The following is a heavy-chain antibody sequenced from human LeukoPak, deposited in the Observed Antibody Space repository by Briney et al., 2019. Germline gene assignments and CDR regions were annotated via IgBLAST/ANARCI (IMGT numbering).Heavy chain of an antibody. D-gene: IGHD3-3*01. CDR1: GGTFSSYA. V-gene: IGHV1-8*03. CDR2: MNPNSGNT. Sequence: ASVKISCKASGGTFSSYAISWVRQAPGQGLEWMGWMNPNSGNTGYAQKFQGRVTITRNTSISTAYMELSSLRSEDTAVYYCARGLYDFWSGYSPFDYWGQGTLVTVSS. J-gene: IGHJ4*02. CDR3: ARGLYDFWSGYSPFDY.